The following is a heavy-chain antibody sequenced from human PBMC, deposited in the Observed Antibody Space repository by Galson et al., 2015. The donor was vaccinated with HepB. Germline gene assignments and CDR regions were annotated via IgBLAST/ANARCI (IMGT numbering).Heavy chain of an antibody. V-gene: IGHV3-30*04. Sequence: SLRLSCAASGFTFSSYAMHWVRQAPGKGLEWVAVISYDGSNKYYADSVKGRFTISRDNSKNTLYLQMNSLRAEDTAVYYCARDLLSYSSGEDAFDIWGQGTMVTVSS. CDR2: ISYDGSNK. D-gene: IGHD6-19*01. J-gene: IGHJ3*02. CDR3: ARDLLSYSSGEDAFDI. CDR1: GFTFSSYA.